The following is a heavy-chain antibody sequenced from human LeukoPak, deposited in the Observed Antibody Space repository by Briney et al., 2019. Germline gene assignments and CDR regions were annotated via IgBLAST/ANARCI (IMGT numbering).Heavy chain of an antibody. D-gene: IGHD6-19*01. CDR2: INTDGTVT. CDR3: ATKQWLAPPPDS. J-gene: IGHJ4*02. V-gene: IGHV3-74*01. CDR1: GFTFSKYW. Sequence: GGSLRLSCAASGFTFSKYWMLWVRQAPGRGLESVSRINTDGTVTTYADSVKGRFTVSRDNAGNTMFLQMNSVRDEDTAVHYCATKQWLAPPPDSWGQGTPVTVSS.